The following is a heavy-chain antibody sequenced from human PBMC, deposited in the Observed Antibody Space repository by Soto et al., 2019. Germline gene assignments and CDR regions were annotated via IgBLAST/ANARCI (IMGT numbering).Heavy chain of an antibody. Sequence: GGSLRLSCSASGFTFSDENMSWVRQVPGKGLEWVSGISGGGSYIFYADSVQGRFSISRDNPKNSLFLEMNSLGVEDTAVYYCARDSDCHSTSCFFPPHVWGQGTTVTAP. CDR3: ARDSDCHSTSCFFPPHV. CDR1: GFTFSDEN. D-gene: IGHD2-2*01. V-gene: IGHV3-21*06. J-gene: IGHJ6*02. CDR2: ISGGGSYI.